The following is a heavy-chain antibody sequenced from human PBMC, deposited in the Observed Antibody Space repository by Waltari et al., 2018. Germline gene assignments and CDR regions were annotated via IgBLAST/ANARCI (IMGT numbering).Heavy chain of an antibody. V-gene: IGHV3-48*03. CDR2: ISSSGSTI. CDR3: AREEYSYGFRLDGDYDY. D-gene: IGHD5-18*01. Sequence: EVQLVESGGGLVQPGGSLRLSCAASGFTFSSYEMNWVRQAPGKGLEWVSYISSSGSTIYYADSVKSRFTISRDNAKNSLYLQMNSLRAEDTAVYYCAREEYSYGFRLDGDYDYWGQGTLVTVSS. J-gene: IGHJ4*02. CDR1: GFTFSSYE.